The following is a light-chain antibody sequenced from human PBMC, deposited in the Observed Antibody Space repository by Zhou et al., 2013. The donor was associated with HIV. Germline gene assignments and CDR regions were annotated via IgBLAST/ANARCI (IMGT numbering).Light chain of an antibody. CDR2: AAS. CDR3: QQSKSIPYT. CDR1: QSITTY. Sequence: DIQMTQSPSSLSASVGDRVTITCRASQSITTYLNWFQQKPGKAPKVLIYAASTLASGVPSRFSGSGSGTDFIFTISSLQPEDFATYFCQQSKSIPYTFGRGTKVEIK. J-gene: IGKJ4*01. V-gene: IGKV1-39*01.